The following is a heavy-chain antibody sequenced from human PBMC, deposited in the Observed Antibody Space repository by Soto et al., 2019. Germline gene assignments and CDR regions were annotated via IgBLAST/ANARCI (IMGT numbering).Heavy chain of an antibody. CDR3: AKVTAPLGMDV. Sequence: QVQLVESGGGVVQPGRSLRLSCAASGFTFSSYGMHWVRQAPGKGLEWVAVISYDGSNKYYADSVKGRFTISRDNSKNTLYLQMNSLRAEDTAVYYCAKVTAPLGMDVWGQGTTVTVSS. CDR1: GFTFSSYG. CDR2: ISYDGSNK. V-gene: IGHV3-30*18. J-gene: IGHJ6*02.